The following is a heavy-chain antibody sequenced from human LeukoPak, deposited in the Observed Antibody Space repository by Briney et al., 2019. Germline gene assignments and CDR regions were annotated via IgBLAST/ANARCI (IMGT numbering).Heavy chain of an antibody. CDR2: ISAYNGNT. V-gene: IGHV1-18*01. CDR3: ARLPHYDFWSGYTKVLDY. Sequence: ASVKVSCKASGYTFTSYGISWVRQAPGQGLKWMGWISAYNGNTNYAQKLQGRVTMTTDTSTSTAYMELRSLRSDDTAVYYCARLPHYDFWSGYTKVLDYWGQGTLVTVSS. D-gene: IGHD3-3*01. CDR1: GYTFTSYG. J-gene: IGHJ4*02.